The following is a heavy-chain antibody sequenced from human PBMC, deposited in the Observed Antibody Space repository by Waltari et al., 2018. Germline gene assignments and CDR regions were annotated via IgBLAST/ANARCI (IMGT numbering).Heavy chain of an antibody. V-gene: IGHV1-69*01. CDR3: ARGSDILTGYNYYYYYGMDV. D-gene: IGHD3-9*01. Sequence: QVQLVQSGAEVKKPGSSVKVSCKASGGTFSSYAISWVRQAPGQGLEWMGGIIPIFGTANYAQKFQGRVTITADESTSTAYMELSSLRSEDTAVYYCARGSDILTGYNYYYYYGMDVWGQGTTVTVSS. CDR1: GGTFSSYA. J-gene: IGHJ6*02. CDR2: IIPIFGTA.